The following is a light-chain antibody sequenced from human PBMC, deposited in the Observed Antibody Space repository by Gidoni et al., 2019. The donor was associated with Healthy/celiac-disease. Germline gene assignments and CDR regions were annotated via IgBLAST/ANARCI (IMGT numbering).Light chain of an antibody. CDR2: GAS. V-gene: IGKV3-20*01. CDR3: QQYGSSPLGYT. CDR1: QSVSSSY. J-gene: IGKJ2*01. Sequence: DILLTQSPGPLSLSPGERATLSCRASQSVSSSYLTWYQQKPGQAPRLLIYGASSRATGIPDRFSGSGSGTDFTLTISRLEPEDVAVYYCQQYGSSPLGYTFGQGTKLEIK.